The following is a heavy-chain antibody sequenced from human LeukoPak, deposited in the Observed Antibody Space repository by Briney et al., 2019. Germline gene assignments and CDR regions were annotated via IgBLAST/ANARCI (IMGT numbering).Heavy chain of an antibody. CDR3: ARDPSDIAVARYYFDY. V-gene: IGHV3-48*02. CDR1: GFTFSSYS. D-gene: IGHD6-19*01. J-gene: IGHJ4*02. Sequence: PGGSLRLSCAASGFTFSSYSMNWVRQAPGKGLEGVSYISSSSSTIYYADSVKGRFTISRDNAKNSLYLQMNSLRDEDTAVYYCARDPSDIAVARYYFDYWGQGTLVTVSS. CDR2: ISSSSSTI.